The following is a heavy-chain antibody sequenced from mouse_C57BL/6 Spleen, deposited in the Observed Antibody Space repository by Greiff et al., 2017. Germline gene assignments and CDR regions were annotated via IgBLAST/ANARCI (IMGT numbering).Heavy chain of an antibody. CDR1: GYTFTSYW. V-gene: IGHV1-55*01. CDR3: ARAPYGNLYYAMDY. Sequence: VQLQQPGAELVKPGASVKMSCKASGYTFTSYWITWVKQRPGQGLEWIGDIYPGSGSTNYNEKFKSKATLTVDTSSSTAYMQLSSLTSEDSAVYYCARAPYGNLYYAMDYWGQGTSVTVSS. D-gene: IGHD2-1*01. J-gene: IGHJ4*01. CDR2: IYPGSGST.